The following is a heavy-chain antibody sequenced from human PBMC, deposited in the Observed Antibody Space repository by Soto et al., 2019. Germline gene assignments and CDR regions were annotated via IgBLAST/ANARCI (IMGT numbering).Heavy chain of an antibody. J-gene: IGHJ4*02. CDR2: MNPNSGNT. CDR1: GYTFTNNV. D-gene: IGHD2-15*01. V-gene: IGHV1-8*01. CDR3: ARVMLGGHSDY. Sequence: ASVKVSCKAYGYTFTNNVINRVRQAPGQGVEWMGWMNPNSGNTGYAQKFQGRVTMTRNTSIRTAYIDLSSLSSDDTAVYYCARVMLGGHSDYWGQGTLVTVSS.